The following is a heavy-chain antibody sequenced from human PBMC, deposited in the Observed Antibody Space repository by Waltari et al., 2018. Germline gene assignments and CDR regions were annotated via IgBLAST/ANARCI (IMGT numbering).Heavy chain of an antibody. CDR3: AKDKERYYDSSGYFDY. Sequence: EVQLVESGGGLVQPGRSLRLSCAASGFTFDDYAMHWVRHAPGKGLEWVSGISWNSGSIGYADSVKGRFTISRDNAKNSLYLQMNSLRAEDTALYDCAKDKERYYDSSGYFDYWGQGTLVTVSS. CDR2: ISWNSGSI. V-gene: IGHV3-9*01. J-gene: IGHJ4*02. CDR1: GFTFDDYA. D-gene: IGHD3-22*01.